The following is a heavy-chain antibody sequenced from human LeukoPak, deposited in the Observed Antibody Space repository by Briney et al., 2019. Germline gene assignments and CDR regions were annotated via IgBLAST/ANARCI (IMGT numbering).Heavy chain of an antibody. CDR3: AKDMGIVGDFWSGYLSLFDY. CDR2: IIPIFGTT. Sequence: SVKVSCKASGGTFNSYAISRVRQAPGQGLEWMGGIIPIFGTTNYARKFRGRVTLTADKSTRTAYMELSSLRSEDTAVYYCAKDMGIVGDFWSGYLSLFDYWGQGTLVTVSS. CDR1: GGTFNSYA. V-gene: IGHV1-69*06. J-gene: IGHJ4*02. D-gene: IGHD3-3*01.